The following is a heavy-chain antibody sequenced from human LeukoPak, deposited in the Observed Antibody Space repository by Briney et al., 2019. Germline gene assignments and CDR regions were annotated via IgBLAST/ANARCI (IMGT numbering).Heavy chain of an antibody. CDR2: ISYSGST. CDR1: GVSISSYY. Sequence: SETLSLTCTVSGVSISSYYWSWIRQPPGKGLEWIGYISYSGSTNYNPSLKSRVTISVDTSKNQFSLQLSSVTAADTAVYYCARSEGSGSYYFLGYWGQGTLVTVSS. J-gene: IGHJ4*02. V-gene: IGHV4-59*01. D-gene: IGHD3-10*01. CDR3: ARSEGSGSYYFLGY.